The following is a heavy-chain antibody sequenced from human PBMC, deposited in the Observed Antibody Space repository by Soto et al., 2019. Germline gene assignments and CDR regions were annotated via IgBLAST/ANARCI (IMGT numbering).Heavy chain of an antibody. CDR1: GGSISSHY. CDR2: IFYSGST. J-gene: IGHJ4*02. CDR3: ATAPPTAVIDY. D-gene: IGHD4-4*01. V-gene: IGHV4-59*11. Sequence: SETLSLTCTVSGGSISSHYWNWIRQPPGRGLEWIGHIFYSGSTNYNPSLKSRVTISVDTSKNQFSLKLNSVTAADTAVYYCATAPPTAVIDYWGQGTRVTVSS.